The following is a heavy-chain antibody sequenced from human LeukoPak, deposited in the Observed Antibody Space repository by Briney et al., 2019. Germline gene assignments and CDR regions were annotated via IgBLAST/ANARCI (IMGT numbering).Heavy chain of an antibody. J-gene: IGHJ4*02. CDR2: IYTSGRT. D-gene: IGHD5-18*01. Sequence: SETLSLTCSVSGASISSYHWSWIRQPAGEGLEWIGRIYTSGRTNYNPSLNSRVTMSVDTSKNQFSLKLNSATAADTAVYYCARDYSYPDYWGQGALVTVSS. V-gene: IGHV4-4*07. CDR1: GASISSYH. CDR3: ARDYSYPDY.